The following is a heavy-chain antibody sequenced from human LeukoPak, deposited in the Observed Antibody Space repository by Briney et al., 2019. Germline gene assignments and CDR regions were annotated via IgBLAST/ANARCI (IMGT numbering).Heavy chain of an antibody. CDR2: IYYSGST. CDR3: ARGRSSSWTFDY. V-gene: IGHV4-39*07. Sequence: SETLSLTCTVSGGSISSYYWGWIRQPAGKGLEWIGSIYYSGSTYYNPSLKSRVTISVDTSKNQFSLKLSSVTAADTAVYYCARGRSSSWTFDYWGQGTLVTVSS. D-gene: IGHD6-13*01. J-gene: IGHJ4*02. CDR1: GGSISSYY.